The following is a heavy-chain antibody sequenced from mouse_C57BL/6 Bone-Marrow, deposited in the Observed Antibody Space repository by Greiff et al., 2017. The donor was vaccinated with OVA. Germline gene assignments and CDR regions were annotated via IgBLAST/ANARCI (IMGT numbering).Heavy chain of an antibody. Sequence: QVPLKVSGPGILQPSQTLSLTCSFSGFSLSTFGMGVGWIRQPSGQGLEWLAHIWWDDAKYYNPALKSRLTISKDTSKNQVFLKIANVDTADTATYYCARIAYYDYDGFAYWGQGTRVTVSA. V-gene: IGHV8-8*01. J-gene: IGHJ3*01. D-gene: IGHD2-4*01. CDR1: GFSLSTFGMG. CDR3: ARIAYYDYDGFAY. CDR2: IWWDDAK.